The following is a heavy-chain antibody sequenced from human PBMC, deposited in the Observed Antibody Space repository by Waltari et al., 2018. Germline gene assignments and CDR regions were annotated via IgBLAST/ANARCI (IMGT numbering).Heavy chain of an antibody. D-gene: IGHD2-8*01. CDR2: IYHEGNR. CDR3: ARLALGYCTSPRCRQNES. Sequence: QVQLQESGPALVRPSETLSLTCVVSDYSIGSGYYWGWIRQAPGKGLEWIANIYHEGNRYYNPCFKSRVAISMDTSENQFSLKLRSVTATDTAVYYCARLALGYCTSPRCRQNESWGQGTLVTVSS. V-gene: IGHV4-38-2*01. J-gene: IGHJ5*02. CDR1: DYSIGSGYY.